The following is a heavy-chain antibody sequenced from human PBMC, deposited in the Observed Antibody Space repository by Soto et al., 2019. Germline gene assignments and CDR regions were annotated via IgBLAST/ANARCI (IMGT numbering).Heavy chain of an antibody. CDR3: ASGGDIVVVPAAGLHFDY. V-gene: IGHV4-31*03. D-gene: IGHD2-2*01. J-gene: IGHJ4*02. Sequence: SETLSLTCTVSGGSISSGGYYWGWIRQHPGKGLEWIGYIYYSGSTYYNPSLKSRVTISVDTSKNQFSLKLSSVTAADTAVYYCASGGDIVVVPAAGLHFDYWGQGTLVTVSS. CDR2: IYYSGST. CDR1: GGSISSGGYY.